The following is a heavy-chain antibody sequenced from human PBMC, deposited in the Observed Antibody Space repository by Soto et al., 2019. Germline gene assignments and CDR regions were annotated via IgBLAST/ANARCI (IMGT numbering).Heavy chain of an antibody. CDR2: ISSSSSYI. CDR3: ARGSTIARYYYYMDV. J-gene: IGHJ6*03. V-gene: IGHV3-21*01. D-gene: IGHD5-12*01. Sequence: GGSLRLSCAASGFTFSSYSMNWVRQAPGKGLEWVSSISSSSSYIYYADSVKGRFTISRDNAKNSLYLQMNSLRAEDTAVYYCARGSTIARYYYYMDVWGKGTTVTVSS. CDR1: GFTFSSYS.